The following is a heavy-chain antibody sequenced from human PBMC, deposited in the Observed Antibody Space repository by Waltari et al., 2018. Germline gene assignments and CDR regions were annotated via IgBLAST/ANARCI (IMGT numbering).Heavy chain of an antibody. Sequence: QVHLVQSGAEVKKPGASVRVSCQPSGSTFSAYYTPCGRQAPGQGLAWMGWISAYRGLTKFAQQFQGRVTMTRDTSISTVDMELSGLTSDDTAIYYCAREPGRGGVVPPKYSMDVWGLGTTVSVSS. V-gene: IGHV1-2*02. CDR1: GSTFSAYY. D-gene: IGHD1-26*01. CDR2: ISAYRGLT. CDR3: AREPGRGGVVPPKYSMDV. J-gene: IGHJ6*02.